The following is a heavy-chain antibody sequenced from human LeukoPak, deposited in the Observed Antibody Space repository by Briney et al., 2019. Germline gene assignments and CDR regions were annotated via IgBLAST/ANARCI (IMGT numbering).Heavy chain of an antibody. CDR2: IYTSGST. Sequence: PSQTLSLTCTVSGDSISSGDYYWSWIRQPAGKGLEWIGRIYTSGSTNYNPSLKSRVTMSVDTSKNQFSLKLSSVTAADTAVYYCARDRSGYSYGYMYYYYYMDVWGKGTTVTISS. CDR1: GDSISSGDYY. CDR3: ARDRSGYSYGYMYYYYYMDV. V-gene: IGHV4-61*02. J-gene: IGHJ6*03. D-gene: IGHD5-18*01.